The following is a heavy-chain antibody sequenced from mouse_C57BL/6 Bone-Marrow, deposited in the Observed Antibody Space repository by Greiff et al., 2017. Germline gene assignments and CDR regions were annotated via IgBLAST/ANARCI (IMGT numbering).Heavy chain of an antibody. V-gene: IGHV1-69*01. J-gene: IGHJ3*01. CDR1: GYTFTSYW. CDR2: IDPSDSYT. D-gene: IGHD3-2*02. Sequence: VQLQQPGAELVMPGASVKLSCKASGYTFTSYWMHWVKQRPGQGLESIGEIDPSDSYTNYNQKFKGKSTLTVDKSSSTAYMQLSSLTSEDSAVYYCARRGVSGYIFAYWGQGTLVTVSA. CDR3: ARRGVSGYIFAY.